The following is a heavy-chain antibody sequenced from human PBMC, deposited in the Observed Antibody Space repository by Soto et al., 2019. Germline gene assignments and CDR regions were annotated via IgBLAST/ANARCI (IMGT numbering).Heavy chain of an antibody. D-gene: IGHD3-22*01. V-gene: IGHV3-48*03. CDR1: GFTFSSYE. CDR3: ARVDYYDSTGHGY. Sequence: GGSLRLSCAASGFTFSSYEMNWVRQAPGKGLEWVSYISSSGSTIYYADSVKGRFTISRDNAKNSLYLQMNSLRAEDTAVYYCARVDYYDSTGHGYWGQGTLVTVSS. CDR2: ISSSGSTI. J-gene: IGHJ4*02.